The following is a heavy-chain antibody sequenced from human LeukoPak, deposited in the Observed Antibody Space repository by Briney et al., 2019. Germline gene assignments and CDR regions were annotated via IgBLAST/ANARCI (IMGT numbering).Heavy chain of an antibody. J-gene: IGHJ3*01. V-gene: IGHV3-53*01. Sequence: GGSLRLSCAASGFSIRTYYMSWVRQVPGKGLEWVSVIYSGGTIRYADSVKGRFTFSRDNFKDTLNLQMNSLRADDTAVYYCVRAVHHNFYSDSSGYYGDAFDVWGQGTVVIVSS. CDR3: VRAVHHNFYSDSSGYYGDAFDV. CDR2: IYSGGTI. CDR1: GFSIRTYY. D-gene: IGHD3-22*01.